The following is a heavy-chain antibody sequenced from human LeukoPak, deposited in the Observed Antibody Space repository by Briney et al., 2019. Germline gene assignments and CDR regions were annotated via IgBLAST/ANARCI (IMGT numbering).Heavy chain of an antibody. D-gene: IGHD2-2*01. CDR3: ARSLGYCSSTSCYLRDHFDY. J-gene: IGHJ4*02. CDR2: IYYSGST. V-gene: IGHV4-39*01. CDR1: GGSISSSSYY. Sequence: PSETLSLTCTVSGGSISSSSYYWGWIRQPPGKGLEWIGSIYYSGSTYYNPSLKSRVTISVDTSKNQFSLKLSSVTAADTAVYYCARSLGYCSSTSCYLRDHFDYWGQGTLVTVP.